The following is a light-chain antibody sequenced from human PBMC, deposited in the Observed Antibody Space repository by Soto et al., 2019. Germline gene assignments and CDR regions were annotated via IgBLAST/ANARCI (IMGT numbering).Light chain of an antibody. V-gene: IGLV1-44*01. CDR3: AAWDDSLNVYV. CDR1: SSNIGSNT. Sequence: QSVLTQPRSASGTPGQRVTISCSGSSSNIGSNTVNWYQQLPGTAPKLLIYSNNQRPSGVPDRFSGSKSGTSASLAISGLQSEDEADYYCAAWDDSLNVYVFGTGTKVTVL. J-gene: IGLJ1*01. CDR2: SNN.